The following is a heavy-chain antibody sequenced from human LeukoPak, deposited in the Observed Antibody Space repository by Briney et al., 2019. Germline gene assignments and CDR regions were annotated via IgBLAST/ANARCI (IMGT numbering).Heavy chain of an antibody. CDR1: GFTISNFA. CDR3: ARGWRYSSPYYFDF. Sequence: GRSLRLSCAVSGFTISNFAMHWVRQAPGKGLEWVAVVSYDEKNKFYADSVKGRFTVSRDNSKNTVYLQMSNLRTEDTAVYYCARGWRYSSPYYFDFWGQGTLVTVSS. CDR2: VSYDEKNK. D-gene: IGHD6-13*01. V-gene: IGHV3-30*04. J-gene: IGHJ4*02.